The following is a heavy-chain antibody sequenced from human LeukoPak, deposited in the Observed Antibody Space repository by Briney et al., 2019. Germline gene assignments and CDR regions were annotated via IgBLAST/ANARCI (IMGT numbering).Heavy chain of an antibody. CDR2: IKSETDGGTA. Sequence: GGSLRLSCGASELTLSDAWMYWVRQAPGKGLECIGHIKSETDGGTADYIAPVKGRFTISRDDSTNTLFLQMSSLKTEDTAVYYCATLYRTDPRGQGTLVTVSS. D-gene: IGHD4-11*01. V-gene: IGHV3-15*01. CDR1: ELTLSDAW. J-gene: IGHJ5*02. CDR3: ATLYRTDP.